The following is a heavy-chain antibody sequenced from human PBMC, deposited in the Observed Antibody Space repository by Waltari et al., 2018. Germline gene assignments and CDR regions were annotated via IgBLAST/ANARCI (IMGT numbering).Heavy chain of an antibody. CDR1: L. Sequence: LGNGVRQSPQKGLEGIGQVQGSGRTNDSPSVASRVTVSLDTSKKLFSLKVTSATAADTAVYYCARDRGRGLYLDTWGPGTLVTVSP. V-gene: IGHV4-4*02. CDR2: VQGSGRT. CDR3: ARDRGRGLYLDT. D-gene: IGHD2-15*01. J-gene: IGHJ5*02.